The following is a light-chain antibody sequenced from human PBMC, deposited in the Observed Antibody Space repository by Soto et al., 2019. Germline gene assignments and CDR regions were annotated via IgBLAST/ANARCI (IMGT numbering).Light chain of an antibody. Sequence: EVVFTQSPGTLSFSPGERATLSCRASQSVGSNSLAWYQQKPGQAPRLLIYGSSTRATGIPDRFSGSGSGTDFTLTVSRLEPEDFAVYYCQQYGSSPRTFGQGTKV. CDR1: QSVGSNS. CDR3: QQYGSSPRT. CDR2: GSS. V-gene: IGKV3-20*01. J-gene: IGKJ1*01.